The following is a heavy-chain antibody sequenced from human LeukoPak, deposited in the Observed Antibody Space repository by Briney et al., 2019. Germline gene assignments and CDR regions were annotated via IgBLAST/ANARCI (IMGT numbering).Heavy chain of an antibody. V-gene: IGHV4-39*01. J-gene: IGHJ4*02. Sequence: SETLSLTCTVSGGSISTGDFYWAWIRQPPGKRLEWIGSIYYSGSTYYNPSLTGRITISVDTSKNQFSLKVNSVTAADTAVYYCVRLGSASWFFDYWGQGTLVTVSS. D-gene: IGHD6-13*01. CDR3: VRLGSASWFFDY. CDR2: IYYSGST. CDR1: GGSISTGDFY.